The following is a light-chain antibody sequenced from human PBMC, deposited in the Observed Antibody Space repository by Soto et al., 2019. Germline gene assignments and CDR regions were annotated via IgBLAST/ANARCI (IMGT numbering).Light chain of an antibody. V-gene: IGKV1-17*02. CDR3: LQHNTYPST. CDR1: QGVSND. CDR2: AAS. Sequence: DIRLTLSPSSLSASVGYSVTITCRASQGVSNDLVWYQQKPGAAPRRLIYAASYLQSGVPSRFSGSGFQTEFTLTITNLRPDDFATYYCLQHNTYPSTFGPGTKVD. J-gene: IGKJ3*01.